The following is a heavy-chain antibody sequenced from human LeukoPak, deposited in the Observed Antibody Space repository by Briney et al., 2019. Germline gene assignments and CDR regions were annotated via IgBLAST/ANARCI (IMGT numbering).Heavy chain of an antibody. V-gene: IGHV5-10-1*01. CDR3: ARHVERGSFDY. CDR1: GYSFTSYW. CDR2: INPSDSYT. J-gene: IGHJ4*02. Sequence: GESLQISCKGSGYSFTSYWISWVRQMPGKGLECMFTINPSDSYTPYSPSFQAHFTISADKSITTPDLHLSSLKASDTAMYYCARHVERGSFDYWGQGTLVTVSS. D-gene: IGHD1-1*01.